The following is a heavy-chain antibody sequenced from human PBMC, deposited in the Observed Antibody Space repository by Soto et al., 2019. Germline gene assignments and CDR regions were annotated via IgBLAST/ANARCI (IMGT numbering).Heavy chain of an antibody. Sequence: SETLSLTCAVYGGSFSGYYWSWIRQPPGKGLEWIGEINHSGSTNYNPSLKSRVTISVDTSKNQFSLKLSSVTAADTAVYYCARGGGAAASYYYYYMDVWGKGTTVTVSS. V-gene: IGHV4-34*01. CDR2: INHSGST. J-gene: IGHJ6*03. D-gene: IGHD6-13*01. CDR3: ARGGGAAASYYYYYMDV. CDR1: GGSFSGYY.